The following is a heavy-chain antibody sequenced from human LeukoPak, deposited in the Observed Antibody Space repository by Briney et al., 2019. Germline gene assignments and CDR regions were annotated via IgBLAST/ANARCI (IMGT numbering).Heavy chain of an antibody. V-gene: IGHV3-23*01. CDR3: ANIGRTAFDI. Sequence: GGSLRLSCAASGFTFNTYAMSWVRQAPGKGLEWVSSFSGSGGSTYYADSVTGRFTISRDISKNTLYLQMNSLRAEDAAVYYCANIGRTAFDIWGQGTMVTVSS. J-gene: IGHJ3*02. CDR2: FSGSGGST. CDR1: GFTFNTYA. D-gene: IGHD1-26*01.